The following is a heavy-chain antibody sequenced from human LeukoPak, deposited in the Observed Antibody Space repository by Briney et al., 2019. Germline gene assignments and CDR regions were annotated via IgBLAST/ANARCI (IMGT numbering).Heavy chain of an antibody. Sequence: SGESLKISCKGSGYRFTSYWIGWVRQMPGKGLEWMGNIYPADSDTRYSPSFQGQVTISADKSISTAYLQWSSLKASDTAMYYCARRKGDGYNSPFDYWGQGTLVTVSS. D-gene: IGHD5-24*01. CDR3: ARRKGDGYNSPFDY. CDR1: GYRFTSYW. V-gene: IGHV5-51*01. J-gene: IGHJ4*02. CDR2: IYPADSDT.